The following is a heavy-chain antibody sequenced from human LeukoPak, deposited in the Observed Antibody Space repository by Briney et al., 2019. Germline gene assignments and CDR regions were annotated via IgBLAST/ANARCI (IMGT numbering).Heavy chain of an antibody. CDR3: AELLSNSGRFLY. V-gene: IGHV3-30*02. Sequence: GGSLRLSCAASGFIFSSYGMHWVRQAPDKGLEWVAFIRNDGSNKYYADSVKGRFTISRDNSKNTLYLQMNSLRAEDTAVYYCAELLSNSGRFLYWGQGTLVTVSS. CDR1: GFIFSSYG. D-gene: IGHD4-23*01. J-gene: IGHJ4*02. CDR2: IRNDGSNK.